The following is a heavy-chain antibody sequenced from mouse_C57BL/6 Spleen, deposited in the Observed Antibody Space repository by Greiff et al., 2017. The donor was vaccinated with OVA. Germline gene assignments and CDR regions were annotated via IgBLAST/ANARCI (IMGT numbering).Heavy chain of an antibody. CDR1: GYSFTGYF. J-gene: IGHJ4*01. Sequence: EVKVVESGPELVKPGDSVKISCKASGYSFTGYFMNWVMQSHGKSLEWIGRINPYNGDTFYNQKFKGKATLTVDKSSSTAHMERRSLTSEDSAVYYCARDDYDRGDYWGQGTSVTVSS. D-gene: IGHD2-4*01. CDR2: INPYNGDT. V-gene: IGHV1-20*01. CDR3: ARDDYDRGDY.